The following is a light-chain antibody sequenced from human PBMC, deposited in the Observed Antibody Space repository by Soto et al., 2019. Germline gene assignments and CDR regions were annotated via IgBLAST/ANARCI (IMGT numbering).Light chain of an antibody. CDR3: SSYTTSNTRQIV. CDR2: AVS. J-gene: IGLJ1*01. V-gene: IGLV2-14*03. CDR1: SSDVGGYNY. Sequence: QCALTQPASVSGAPGQSINISCTGNSSDVGGYNYVSWYQHHPGKAPKLIIYAVSLRPSGVSNPFSGSKSGNTASLTISGLQPEDEADYYCSSYTTSNTRQIVFGTGTKVTVL.